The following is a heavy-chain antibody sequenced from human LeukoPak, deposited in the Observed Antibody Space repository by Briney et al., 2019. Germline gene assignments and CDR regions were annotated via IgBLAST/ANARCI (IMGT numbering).Heavy chain of an antibody. V-gene: IGHV1-69*05. CDR2: IIPIFGTA. D-gene: IGHD3-3*01. CDR3: ASCAGYYDFWRTYYYMDV. Sequence: GASVKVSCKASGYTFTSYGISWVRQAPGRGLEWMGGIIPIFGTANYAQKFQGRVTITTDESTSTAYMELSSLRSEDTAVYYCASCAGYYDFWRTYYYMDVWGKGTTVTVSS. J-gene: IGHJ6*03. CDR1: GYTFTSYG.